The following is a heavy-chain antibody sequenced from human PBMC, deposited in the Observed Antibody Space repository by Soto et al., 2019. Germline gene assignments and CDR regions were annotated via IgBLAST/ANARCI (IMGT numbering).Heavy chain of an antibody. CDR2: ISYDGSNK. J-gene: IGHJ5*02. Sequence: QVQLVESGGGVVQPGRSLRLSCAASGFTFSSYGMHWVRQAPGKGLEWVAVISYDGSNKYYADSVKGRFTISRDNSKNTLYLQMNSLRAEDTAVYYCAKDLRPLYSSSWYGWFDPWDQGTLVTVSS. D-gene: IGHD6-13*01. CDR3: AKDLRPLYSSSWYGWFDP. CDR1: GFTFSSYG. V-gene: IGHV3-30*18.